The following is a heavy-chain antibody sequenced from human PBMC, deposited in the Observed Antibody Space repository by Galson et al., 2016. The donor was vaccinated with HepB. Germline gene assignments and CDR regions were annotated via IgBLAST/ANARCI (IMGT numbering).Heavy chain of an antibody. D-gene: IGHD6-13*01. Sequence: ETLSLTCTVSGGSIGITVYYWAWIRQSPGKELEWIGSIYYSGTTYCNPSLESRVTIFIETSKNQFSLSLSSVTAADTAVYYCARLNIAALDYWGQGTLATVSS. CDR2: IYYSGTT. CDR1: GGSIGITVYY. CDR3: ARLNIAALDY. V-gene: IGHV4-39*01. J-gene: IGHJ4*02.